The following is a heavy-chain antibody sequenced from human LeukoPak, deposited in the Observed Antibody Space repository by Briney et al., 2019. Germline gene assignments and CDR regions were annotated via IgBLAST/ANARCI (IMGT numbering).Heavy chain of an antibody. CDR3: ARGRFYDFWSGYYAGNWFDP. CDR1: GYTFTSYD. J-gene: IGHJ5*02. Sequence: ASVKVSCKASGYTFTSYDINWVRQATGQGLEWMGWMNPNSGNTGYAQTFQGRVTMTRNTSISTAYMELSSLRSEDTAVYYCARGRFYDFWSGYYAGNWFDPWGQGTLVTVSS. D-gene: IGHD3-3*01. CDR2: MNPNSGNT. V-gene: IGHV1-8*01.